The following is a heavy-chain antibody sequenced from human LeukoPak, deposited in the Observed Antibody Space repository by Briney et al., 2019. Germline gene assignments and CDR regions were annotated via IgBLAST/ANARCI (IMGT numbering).Heavy chain of an antibody. J-gene: IGHJ4*02. D-gene: IGHD6-13*01. CDR3: ARGYNNNWYLFDY. CDR1: GFIFRSYE. Sequence: PGGSLRLSCAASGFIFRSYEMNWVRQAPGKGLEWVSSISSSSSYIYYADSVKGRFTISRDNAKNSQYLQMNSPRAEDTAVYYCARGYNNNWYLFDYWGQGTLVTVSS. V-gene: IGHV3-21*01. CDR2: ISSSSSYI.